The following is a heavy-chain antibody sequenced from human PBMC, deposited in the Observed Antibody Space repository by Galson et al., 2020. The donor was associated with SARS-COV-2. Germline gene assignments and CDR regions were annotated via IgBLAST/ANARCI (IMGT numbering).Heavy chain of an antibody. CDR2: IYYSGST. CDR1: GGSISSYY. V-gene: IGHV4-59*01. J-gene: IGHJ6*03. CDR3: AREDYDFWSGYYSRANTHYYMDV. Sequence: SETLSLTCTVSGGSISSYYWSWIRQPPGKGLEWIGYIYYSGSTNYKPSLKSPVTISVDTSKNQFSLKLSSVTAADTAVYYCAREDYDFWSGYYSRANTHYYMDVWGKGTTVTVSS. D-gene: IGHD3-3*01.